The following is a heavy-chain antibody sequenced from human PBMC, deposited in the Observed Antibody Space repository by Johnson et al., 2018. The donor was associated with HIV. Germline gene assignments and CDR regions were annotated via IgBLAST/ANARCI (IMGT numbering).Heavy chain of an antibody. Sequence: QVQLVESGGGLVKPGGSLRLSCAASVFTFSDYYMSWIRQAPGKGLEWVSYISSSGSTMYYADSVKGRFTISRDNAKNSLYLQMNSLRAEDTAVYHCARRGNWNYLKSAFDIWGQGTMVTVSS. CDR1: VFTFSDYY. J-gene: IGHJ3*02. CDR3: ARRGNWNYLKSAFDI. CDR2: ISSSGSTM. V-gene: IGHV3-11*04. D-gene: IGHD1-7*01.